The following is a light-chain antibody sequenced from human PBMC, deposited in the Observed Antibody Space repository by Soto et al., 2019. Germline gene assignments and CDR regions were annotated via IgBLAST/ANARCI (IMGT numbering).Light chain of an antibody. CDR1: QSVSSSY. V-gene: IGKV3-20*01. CDR3: QQYGSSPRIT. CDR2: GAS. J-gene: IGKJ5*01. Sequence: EIVLTQSPGTLSLSPGERATLSCRASQSVSSSYLAWYQQKPGQAPRLLIYGASSRATGIPDRFSGSGSGTDFTLTSSRLKIDDFAVYYCQQYGSSPRITFGQGTRMEIK.